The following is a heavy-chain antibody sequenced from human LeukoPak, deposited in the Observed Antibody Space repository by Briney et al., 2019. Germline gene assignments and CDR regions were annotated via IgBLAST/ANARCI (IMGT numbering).Heavy chain of an antibody. Sequence: GGSLRLSCAASGFTFSTYAMSWVRQAPGKGLEWVSAISDSGTGTHYADSVKGRLTISRDNSKNTLFLQMNSLRAEDTAVYYCAKDHGWLSAAWGQGTLVTVSS. CDR1: GFTFSTYA. J-gene: IGHJ4*02. D-gene: IGHD5-12*01. V-gene: IGHV3-23*01. CDR3: AKDHGWLSAA. CDR2: ISDSGTGT.